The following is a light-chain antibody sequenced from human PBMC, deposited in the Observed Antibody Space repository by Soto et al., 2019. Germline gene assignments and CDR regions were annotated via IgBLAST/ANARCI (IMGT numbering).Light chain of an antibody. J-gene: IGKJ2*01. V-gene: IGKV1-33*01. CDR2: DAS. CDR3: QQYDNLPVT. Sequence: DFPMTQSPSSLSASVGDRVTITCQASQDISNYLNWYQQNPGKAPKLLIYDASNLETGVPSRFSGSGSGTDFTFTISSLQPEDIATYYCQQYDNLPVTFGQGTKLEIK. CDR1: QDISNY.